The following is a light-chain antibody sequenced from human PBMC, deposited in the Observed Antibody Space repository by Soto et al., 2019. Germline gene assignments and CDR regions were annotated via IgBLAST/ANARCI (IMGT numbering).Light chain of an antibody. J-gene: IGKJ3*01. Sequence: EFVLTQSPGTLSLSPGERATLSCRARQSISGTYVAWYQKKPGQAPRLLLYGASSRATGIPDRFSGSGYGTDFTLPISRLGPGDSEVYYCKKYGISSSPFAPGTKGEIK. V-gene: IGKV3-20*01. CDR1: QSISGTY. CDR3: KKYGISSSP. CDR2: GAS.